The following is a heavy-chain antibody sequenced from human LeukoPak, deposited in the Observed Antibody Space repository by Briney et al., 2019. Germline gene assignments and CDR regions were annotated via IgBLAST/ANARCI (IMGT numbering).Heavy chain of an antibody. CDR3: AKEAARRGDDFWSRTGGMDV. CDR2: ISWNSGSI. V-gene: IGHV3-9*01. CDR1: GFTFDDYA. Sequence: GRSLRLSCAASGFTFDDYAMHWVRQAPGKGLEWVSGISWNSGSIGYADSVKGRFTISRDNAENSLYLQMNSLRAEDTALYYCAKEAARRGDDFWSRTGGMDVWGQGTTVTVSS. D-gene: IGHD3-3*01. J-gene: IGHJ6*02.